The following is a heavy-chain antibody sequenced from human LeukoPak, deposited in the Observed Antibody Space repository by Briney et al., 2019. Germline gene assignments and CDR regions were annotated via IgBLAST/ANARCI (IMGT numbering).Heavy chain of an antibody. D-gene: IGHD6-19*01. CDR2: INHSGST. V-gene: IGHV4-34*01. Sequence: SETLSLTCAVYGGSFSGYYWSWIRQPPGKGLEWIGEINHSGSTNYNPSLKSRVTISVDSSKNQFSLKLSSVTAADTAMYYCARDQCGSAGCRYFDYWGQGTLVTVSS. CDR3: ARDQCGSAGCRYFDY. J-gene: IGHJ4*02. CDR1: GGSFSGYY.